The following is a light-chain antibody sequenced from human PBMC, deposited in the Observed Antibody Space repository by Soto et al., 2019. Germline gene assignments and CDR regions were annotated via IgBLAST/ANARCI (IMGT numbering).Light chain of an antibody. J-gene: IGKJ1*01. CDR2: GAS. CDR3: QQYGDSPRP. CDR1: QSINNNY. V-gene: IGKV3-20*01. Sequence: EILLTQSPGTLSLSPGERATPSCRASQSINNNYLAWYQQKRSQAPRLLIYGASSRATGIPDRLSGSGSRTDFTLPVSRLEPEDFAVYHCQQYGDSPRPCGEGTKVEIK.